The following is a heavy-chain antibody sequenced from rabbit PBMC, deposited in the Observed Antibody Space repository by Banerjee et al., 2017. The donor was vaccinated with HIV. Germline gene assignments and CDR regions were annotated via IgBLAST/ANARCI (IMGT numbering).Heavy chain of an antibody. Sequence: QSLEESGGDLVKPGASLTLTCTASGFSFSSSYWICWVRQAPGKGLEWIACIYGGSSGSTYYASWAKGRFTISKASSTTVTLQMTSLTAADTATYFCARGNTEYSSGWDAHNLWGPGTLVTVS. CDR3: ARGNTEYSSGWDAHNL. D-gene: IGHD4-1*01. V-gene: IGHV1S40*01. J-gene: IGHJ4*01. CDR2: IYGGSSGST. CDR1: GFSFSSSYW.